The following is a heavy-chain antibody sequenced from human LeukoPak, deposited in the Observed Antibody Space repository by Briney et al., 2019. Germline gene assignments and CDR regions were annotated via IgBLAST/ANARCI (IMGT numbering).Heavy chain of an antibody. Sequence: PGGSLRLSCAATGFTFSSYDMSWVRQAPGKGLEWVSAISGSGGTTYYADSVKGRFTISRDNSKNTLYLQMNSLTAEDTAVYYCAKAWFGELLLFDYWGQGTLVTVSS. CDR1: GFTFSSYD. J-gene: IGHJ4*02. V-gene: IGHV3-23*01. D-gene: IGHD1-26*01. CDR2: ISGSGGTT. CDR3: AKAWFGELLLFDY.